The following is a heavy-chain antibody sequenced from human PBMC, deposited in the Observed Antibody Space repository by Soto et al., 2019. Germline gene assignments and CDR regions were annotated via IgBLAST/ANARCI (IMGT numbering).Heavy chain of an antibody. CDR2: ISVSGGTT. CDR1: GFTFSGYA. CDR3: AKHWRECSGGGCYSVHYGMDV. J-gene: IGHJ6*02. D-gene: IGHD2-15*01. Sequence: PGGSLRLSCLASGFTFSGYAMSWVRQAPGKGLQWVSSISVSGGTTYYSDSVRGRFTISRDTPMNIFYLQMNSLRVDDTALYYCAKHWRECSGGGCYSVHYGMDVWGQGTTVTVSS. V-gene: IGHV3-23*01.